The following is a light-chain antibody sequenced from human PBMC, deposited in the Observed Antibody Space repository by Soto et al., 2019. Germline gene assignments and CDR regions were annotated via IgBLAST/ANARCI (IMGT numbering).Light chain of an antibody. Sequence: DIQMTQSPSTLSASVADRVTITCRASQSVSNWLAWYQQKPVKAPTLLIYDVSRLETGVPSRFSGSGSGTEFTLTTNCLQAEELVTYFCQQYVTYYTFCQGTKVPIK. CDR1: QSVSNW. CDR2: DVS. CDR3: QQYVTYYT. V-gene: IGKV1-5*01. J-gene: IGKJ2*01.